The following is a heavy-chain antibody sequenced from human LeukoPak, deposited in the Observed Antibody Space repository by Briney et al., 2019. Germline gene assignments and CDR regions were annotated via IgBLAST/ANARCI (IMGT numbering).Heavy chain of an antibody. Sequence: PGGSLRLSCAASGFTFSSYGMHWVRQAPGKGLEWVAVIWYDGNKKYYADSVKGRFTISRDNFKNTLDLQVNGLRAEDTALYYCARDRGILVTGNLDSWGQGTLVTVSS. CDR2: IWYDGNKK. J-gene: IGHJ4*02. CDR3: ARDRGILVTGNLDS. CDR1: GFTFSSYG. D-gene: IGHD6-19*01. V-gene: IGHV3-33*01.